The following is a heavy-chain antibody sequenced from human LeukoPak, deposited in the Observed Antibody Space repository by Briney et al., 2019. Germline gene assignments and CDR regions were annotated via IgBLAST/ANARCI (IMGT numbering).Heavy chain of an antibody. CDR1: GYTFTSYG. CDR2: ISAYNGNT. D-gene: IGHD2-2*01. CDR3: ARGLCSSTSCYSGPDY. V-gene: IGHV1-18*01. Sequence: GASVKVSCKASGYTFTSYGISWVRQAPGQGLEWMGWISAYNGNTNYAQKLQGRVTMTTDTSTSTAYMELRSLRSDDTAVYYCARGLCSSTSCYSGPDYWGQGTLVTVSS. J-gene: IGHJ4*02.